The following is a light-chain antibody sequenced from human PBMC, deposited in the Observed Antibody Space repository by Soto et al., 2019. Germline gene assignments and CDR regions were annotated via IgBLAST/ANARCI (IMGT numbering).Light chain of an antibody. CDR3: CSYADNYSYV. J-gene: IGLJ1*01. V-gene: IGLV2-11*01. CDR1: SIDVGAYSY. CDR2: DVS. Sequence: SVLTQPRSVSGSPRQSVTISCTGTSIDVGAYSYVSWYQQHPGKAPNLMTYDVSKRPSGVPDRFSGSKSGNTASLTLSGLPAEDEADYYCCSYADNYSYVFGTGTKVTVL.